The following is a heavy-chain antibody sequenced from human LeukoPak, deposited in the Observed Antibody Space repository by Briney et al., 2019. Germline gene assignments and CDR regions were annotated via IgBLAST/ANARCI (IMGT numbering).Heavy chain of an antibody. Sequence: GGSLRLSCAASGFTFSNYWMHWVRQTPGKGLVWVSRINSDASVTTYADSVKGRFTISRDNAKNTLYLQMNSLRAEDTAVYYCASPAYFDWSQRAFDIWGQGTMVTVSS. CDR3: ASPAYFDWSQRAFDI. J-gene: IGHJ3*02. V-gene: IGHV3-74*01. D-gene: IGHD3-9*01. CDR2: INSDASVT. CDR1: GFTFSNYW.